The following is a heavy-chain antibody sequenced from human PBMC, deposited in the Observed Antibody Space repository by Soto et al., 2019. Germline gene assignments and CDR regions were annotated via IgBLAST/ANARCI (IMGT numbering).Heavy chain of an antibody. J-gene: IGHJ4*02. D-gene: IGHD5-12*01. CDR1: GYTFTSYG. V-gene: IGHV1-18*01. CDR2: ISAYNGDT. Sequence: QVHLLQSGPEVKKPGASVKVSCEASGYTFTSYGFSWVRQAPGQGLELMGWISAYNGDTNYAQRFQDRVTLTTDTSTRTTYMELRNLRSDDTAIYYCARSDRGYCGNTAYWGQGTLVTVSS. CDR3: ARSDRGYCGNTAY.